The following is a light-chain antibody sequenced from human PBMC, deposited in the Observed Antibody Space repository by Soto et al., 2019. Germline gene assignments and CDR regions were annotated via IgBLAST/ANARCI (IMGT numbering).Light chain of an antibody. CDR3: HQRQSWPRT. CDR2: QTS. CDR1: QYINTR. J-gene: IGKJ1*01. V-gene: IGKV3-11*01. Sequence: ESVLTQSPTTLSSFPGDRFTLACRASQYINTRLAWYQHRPGQAPRLLIYQTSIRAAGIPARFSASGTGTDFTLAISDVHPEDFAVYYCHQRQSWPRTFGQGTKVDI.